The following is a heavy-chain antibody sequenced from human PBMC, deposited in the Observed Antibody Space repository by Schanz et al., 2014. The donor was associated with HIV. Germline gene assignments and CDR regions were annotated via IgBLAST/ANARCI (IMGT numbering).Heavy chain of an antibody. Sequence: QVQLVESGGGMVLPGTSLRLSCAASGGTFSAHAFHWVRQAPGRGLEWVALISHDGSNKYYADSVKGRFTVSRDNSKNRVFLQMNSLSTEDAAVYHCARIYGGNPSYYGMDVWGQGTTVTVSS. V-gene: IGHV3-30*03. CDR1: GGTFSAHA. J-gene: IGHJ6*02. CDR3: ARIYGGNPSYYGMDV. D-gene: IGHD4-17*01. CDR2: ISHDGSNK.